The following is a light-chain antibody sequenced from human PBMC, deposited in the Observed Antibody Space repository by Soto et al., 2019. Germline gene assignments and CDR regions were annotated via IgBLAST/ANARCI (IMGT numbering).Light chain of an antibody. CDR3: QQYGSSPPSYT. J-gene: IGKJ2*01. CDR1: QSVSSSY. V-gene: IGKV3-20*01. Sequence: EIVLTQSPGTLSLSPGERATLSCRASQSVSSSYLDWYQQKPGQAPRLLIYGASSRATGIPDRFSGSGSGTDFTLTISRLEPEDFAVYYCQQYGSSPPSYTFGQGTKLEIK. CDR2: GAS.